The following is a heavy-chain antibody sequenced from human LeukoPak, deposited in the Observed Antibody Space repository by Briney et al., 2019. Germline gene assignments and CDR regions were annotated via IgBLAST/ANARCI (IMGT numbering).Heavy chain of an antibody. CDR3: AREMTYYDILTGYYSPHFDY. J-gene: IGHJ4*02. CDR2: IYSDGST. D-gene: IGHD3-9*01. CDR1: GFTFSSYS. Sequence: GGSLRLSCAASGFTFSSYSMNWVRQAPGKGLEWVSVIYSDGSTYYADSVKGRFTISRDNSKNTLYLQMNSLRAEDTAVYYCAREMTYYDILTGYYSPHFDYWGQGTLVTVSS. V-gene: IGHV3-66*01.